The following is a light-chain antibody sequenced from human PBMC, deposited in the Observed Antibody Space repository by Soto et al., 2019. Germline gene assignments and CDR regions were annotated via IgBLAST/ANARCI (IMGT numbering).Light chain of an antibody. CDR2: TES. Sequence: DIQMTQSPSSVSASVGDRVSITCRASQGISNWLAWYQQKPGRAPKLLIYTESSLQSGVPSRFSGTGSGTDFTLTISILQPEDVATYYCQQANSFPLTFGGGTKVEIK. V-gene: IGKV1-12*01. CDR1: QGISNW. J-gene: IGKJ4*01. CDR3: QQANSFPLT.